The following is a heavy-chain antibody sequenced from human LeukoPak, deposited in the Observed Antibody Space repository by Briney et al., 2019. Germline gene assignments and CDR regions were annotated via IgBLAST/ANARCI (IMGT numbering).Heavy chain of an antibody. CDR1: GGSISSSSYY. Sequence: PSETLSLTCTVSGGSISSSSYYWGWIRQPPGKGLEWIGSIYYSGSTYYNPSLKSRVTISVDTSKNQFSLKLSSVTAADTAVHYCARRTPGSSSWYYFDYWGQGTLVTVSS. V-gene: IGHV4-39*01. D-gene: IGHD6-13*01. CDR2: IYYSGST. J-gene: IGHJ4*02. CDR3: ARRTPGSSSWYYFDY.